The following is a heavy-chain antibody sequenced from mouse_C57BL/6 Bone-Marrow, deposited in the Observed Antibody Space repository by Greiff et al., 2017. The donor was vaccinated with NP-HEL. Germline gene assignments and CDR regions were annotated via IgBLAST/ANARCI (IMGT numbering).Heavy chain of an antibody. J-gene: IGHJ2*01. CDR1: GYSFTGYY. D-gene: IGHD1-1*01. Sequence: EVQLVESGPELVKPGASVKISCKASGYSFTGYYMNWVKQSPEKSLEWIGEINPSTGGTTYNQKFKAKATLTVDKSSSTAYMQLKSLTSEDSAVYYCARFYYYGSSYDLYYFDYWGQGTTLTVSS. V-gene: IGHV1-42*01. CDR3: ARFYYYGSSYDLYYFDY. CDR2: INPSTGGT.